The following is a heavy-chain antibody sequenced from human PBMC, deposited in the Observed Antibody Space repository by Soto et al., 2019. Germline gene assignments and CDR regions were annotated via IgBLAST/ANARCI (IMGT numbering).Heavy chain of an antibody. Sequence: EVQLLESGGGLVQPGGSLRLSCAASGFTFSSYATSWVRQAPGKGLEWVSAISGSGGSTYYADSVKGRFTISRDNSKNTLYLQMNSLRAEDTAVYYCAKDLGYSGSYFFFHAFDIWGQGTMVTVSS. D-gene: IGHD1-26*01. CDR2: ISGSGGST. CDR3: AKDLGYSGSYFFFHAFDI. V-gene: IGHV3-23*01. CDR1: GFTFSSYA. J-gene: IGHJ3*02.